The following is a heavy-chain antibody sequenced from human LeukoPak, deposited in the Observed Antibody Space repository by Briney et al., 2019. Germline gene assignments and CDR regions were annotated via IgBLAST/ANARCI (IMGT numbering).Heavy chain of an antibody. CDR1: GGTFSSYV. D-gene: IGHD3-22*01. J-gene: IGHJ4*02. V-gene: IGHV1-69*06. CDR2: IIPMFGAV. CDR3: VRDYDISGPQKNFFDY. Sequence: SVKVSCKASGGTFSSYVISWVRQAPGQGLQWMGGIIPMFGAVNYAQKFQGRVTITADKSTGTAYMELSSLRSEDTAVYYCVRDYDISGPQKNFFDYWGQGTLVTVSS.